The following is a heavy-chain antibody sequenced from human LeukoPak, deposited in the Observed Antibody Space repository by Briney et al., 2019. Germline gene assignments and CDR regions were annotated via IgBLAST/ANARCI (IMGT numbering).Heavy chain of an antibody. V-gene: IGHV5-51*01. Sequence: GESLKISCKGSGYSFTSYWIGWVRQMPGKGLEWMGIIYPGDSDTRYSPSFQGQVTISADKSISTAYLQWSSLKASDTATYYCASLSLGYCSGGSCYSGGYFDYWGQGTLVTVSS. CDR2: IYPGDSDT. J-gene: IGHJ4*02. CDR3: ASLSLGYCSGGSCYSGGYFDY. D-gene: IGHD2-15*01. CDR1: GYSFTSYW.